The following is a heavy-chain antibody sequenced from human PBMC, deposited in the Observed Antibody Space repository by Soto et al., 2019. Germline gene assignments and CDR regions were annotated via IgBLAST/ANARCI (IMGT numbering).Heavy chain of an antibody. CDR1: GSSFGRYA. J-gene: IGHJ3*01. D-gene: IGHD3-3*01. CDR3: AKIYDFWSRHHDSFDV. CDR2: TSGSGGDT. Sequence: QLFESGGGLVQPGGSLRLSCVASGSSFGRYAMTWVRQAPGKGLEWVSGTSGSGGDTYYADSVKGRFTISRDNPKNTLYLQMNSLRVEDTAVFYCAKIYDFWSRHHDSFDVWGQGTLVTVSS. V-gene: IGHV3-23*01.